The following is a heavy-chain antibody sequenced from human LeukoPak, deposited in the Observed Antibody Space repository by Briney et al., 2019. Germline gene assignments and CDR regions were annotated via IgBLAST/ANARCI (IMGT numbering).Heavy chain of an antibody. Sequence: PGGSLRLSCAASGLTVSSNYMGWVRRAPGKGLEWVSVIYSGGSTYYADSVKGRFTISRDNSKNTLYLQMNSLRAEDTAVYYCARLYYDILTGYYRDYYYYYMDVWGKGTTVTVSS. V-gene: IGHV3-53*01. CDR2: IYSGGST. CDR1: GLTVSSNY. CDR3: ARLYYDILTGYYRDYYYYYMDV. J-gene: IGHJ6*03. D-gene: IGHD3-9*01.